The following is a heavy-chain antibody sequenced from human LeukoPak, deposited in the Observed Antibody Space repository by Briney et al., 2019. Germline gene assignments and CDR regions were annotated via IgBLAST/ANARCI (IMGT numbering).Heavy chain of an antibody. CDR1: GFTFRDYY. CDR3: ARDSRYCRSTSCFFDY. CDR2: IITSGTDI. Sequence: GGSLRLSCVASGFTFRDYYMSWFRQAPGKGLEWVSNIITSGTDIYYADSVKGRFTISRDNARNSLYLQMNSLRAEDTAVYYCARDSRYCRSTSCFFDYWGRGTLVTVSS. D-gene: IGHD2-2*01. V-gene: IGHV3-11*04. J-gene: IGHJ4*02.